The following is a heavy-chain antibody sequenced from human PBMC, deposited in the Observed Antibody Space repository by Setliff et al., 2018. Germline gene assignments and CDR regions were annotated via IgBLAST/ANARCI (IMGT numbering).Heavy chain of an antibody. CDR3: ARESRYYYDNLGTLDY. CDR2: IYYSGST. V-gene: IGHV4-39*07. D-gene: IGHD3-22*01. J-gene: IGHJ4*02. Sequence: PSETLSLTCTVSGGSISSSSYYWGWIRQPPGKGLEWIGSIYYSGSTYYNPSLKSRVTISVDTSKNQFSLNLSSVTAADTAVYYCARESRYYYDNLGTLDYWGQGTLVTVSS. CDR1: GGSISSSSYY.